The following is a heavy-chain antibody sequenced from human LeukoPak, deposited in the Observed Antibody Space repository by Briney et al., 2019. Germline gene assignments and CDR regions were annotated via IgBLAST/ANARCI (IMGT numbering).Heavy chain of an antibody. J-gene: IGHJ5*02. CDR3: TRDGDYGGEPLLGFDP. CDR2: VNPNTGGT. V-gene: IGHV1-2*02. D-gene: IGHD4-23*01. CDR1: GYTFIGYY. Sequence: ASVKVSCKASGYTFIGYYIHWVRQAPGQGLEWMGWVNPNTGGTNYAQKFQGRVTMTRDTSISTAYMELSRVRYDDTAVYYCTRDGDYGGEPLLGFDPWGQGTLVTVSS.